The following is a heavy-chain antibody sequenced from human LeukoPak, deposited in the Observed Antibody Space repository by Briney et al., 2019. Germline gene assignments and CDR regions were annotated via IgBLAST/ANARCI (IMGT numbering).Heavy chain of an antibody. V-gene: IGHV4-59*08. CDR3: ARHHGSWTDWYFDL. D-gene: IGHD6-13*01. CDR2: IWNGRT. CDR1: GGSISSYF. J-gene: IGHJ2*01. Sequence: SETLSLTCTVSGGSISSYFWSWIRQSPGKALEWIGYIWNGRTDCNPSLKSRVTISVDTFKNQFSLSLTSVTAADTALYYCARHHGSWTDWYFDLWGRGTLVSVSS.